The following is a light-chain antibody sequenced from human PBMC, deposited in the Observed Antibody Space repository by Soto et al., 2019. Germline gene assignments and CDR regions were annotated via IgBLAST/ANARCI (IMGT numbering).Light chain of an antibody. V-gene: IGKV3-15*01. CDR2: GAS. CDR1: QSVGGN. Sequence: EIVMTQSPATLSVSPGERATLSCRASQSVGGNLAWYQQRPGQAPRLLIYGASTRATGIPARFSGSGSGMEFTLTISSLQSEDFAVYYCQENNDWRFTFGPGTKVDIK. CDR3: QENNDWRFT. J-gene: IGKJ3*01.